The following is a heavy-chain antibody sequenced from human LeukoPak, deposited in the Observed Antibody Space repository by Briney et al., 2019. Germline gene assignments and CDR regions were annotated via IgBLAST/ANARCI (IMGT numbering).Heavy chain of an antibody. V-gene: IGHV1-2*02. CDR3: ASLGATTLSYYGMDV. CDR1: GYTFTDYY. CDR2: VNPNGGAT. Sequence: ASVKVSCKASGYTFTDYYIHWVRQAPGHGLEWMGWVNPNGGATNYAQNLQGRVTMTRDPSISTSYMELSSLRSDDMAVYYCASLGATTLSYYGMDVWGQGTTVTVSS. J-gene: IGHJ6*02. D-gene: IGHD1-26*01.